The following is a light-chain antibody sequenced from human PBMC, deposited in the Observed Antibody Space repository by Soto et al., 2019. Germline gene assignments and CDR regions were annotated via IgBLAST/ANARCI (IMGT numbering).Light chain of an antibody. CDR1: QSVSSSY. J-gene: IGKJ2*01. Sequence: EIVLTQSPGTLSLSPGERATLSCRASQSVSSSYLAWYQQKPGQAPRLLIYGASSRATGIPDKFSGSGSGTDFTLTISRLEPEDFVVYYCQQRSNWPTFGQGTKLEIK. CDR3: QQRSNWPT. CDR2: GAS. V-gene: IGKV3D-20*02.